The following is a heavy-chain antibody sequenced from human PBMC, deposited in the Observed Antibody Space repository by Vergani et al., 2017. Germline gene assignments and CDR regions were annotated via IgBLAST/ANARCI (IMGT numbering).Heavy chain of an antibody. J-gene: IGHJ4*02. D-gene: IGHD3-22*01. CDR3: ARDPSYDSSGYYYTFDY. Sequence: EVQLVESGGGLVQPGGSLRLSCAASGFTFSSYSMNWVRQAPGKGLEWVSYISSSSSTIYYADSVKGRFTISRDNAKNSLYLQMNSLRAEDTAVYYCARDPSYDSSGYYYTFDYWGQGTLVTVSS. CDR1: GFTFSSYS. CDR2: ISSSSSTI. V-gene: IGHV3-48*01.